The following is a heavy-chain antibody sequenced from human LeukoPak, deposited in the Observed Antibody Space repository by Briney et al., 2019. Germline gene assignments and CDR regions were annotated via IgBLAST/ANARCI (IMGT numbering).Heavy chain of an antibody. J-gene: IGHJ4*02. CDR2: IYTSGST. D-gene: IGHD1-26*01. V-gene: IGHV4-4*07. CDR3: ASSYIGSYYDY. CDR1: GGSISSYY. Sequence: SETLSLTCIVYGGSISSYYWSWIRQPAGKGLEWIGRIYTSGSTNYNPSLKSRVTMSVDTSKNQLSLKLSSVTAADTPVYYCASSYIGSYYDYWGQGTLVTVSS.